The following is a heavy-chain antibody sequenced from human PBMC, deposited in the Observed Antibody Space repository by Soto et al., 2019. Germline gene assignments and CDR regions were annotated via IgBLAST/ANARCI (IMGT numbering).Heavy chain of an antibody. D-gene: IGHD6-19*01. CDR3: ARLYSSGWYVDYFDY. Sequence: GGSLRLSCAASGFTFSSYWMHWVRQAPGKGLVWVSRINSDGSSTSYADSVKGRFTISRDNAKNTLYLQMNSLRAEDTAVYYCARLYSSGWYVDYFDYWGQGTLVTVSS. CDR2: INSDGSST. V-gene: IGHV3-74*01. J-gene: IGHJ4*02. CDR1: GFTFSSYW.